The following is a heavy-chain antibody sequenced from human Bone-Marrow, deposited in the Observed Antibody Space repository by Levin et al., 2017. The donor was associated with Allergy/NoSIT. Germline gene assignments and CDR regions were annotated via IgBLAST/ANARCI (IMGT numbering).Heavy chain of an antibody. CDR1: GFTFSSYD. J-gene: IGHJ6*02. V-gene: IGHV3-30*18. CDR2: ISNDGSNT. CDR3: AKDLRGSYRIGMDV. Sequence: GGSLRLSCAAAGFTFSSYDMHWVCQAPGKGLEWVAIISNDGSNTYYAYSVRGRFTISRDNSKNTLYLQMNSLRAEDTAVYYCAKDLRGSYRIGMDVWGQGTTVTVSS. D-gene: IGHD1-26*01.